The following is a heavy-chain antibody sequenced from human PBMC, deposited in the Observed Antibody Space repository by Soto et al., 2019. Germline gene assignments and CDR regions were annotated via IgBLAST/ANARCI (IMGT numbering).Heavy chain of an antibody. J-gene: IGHJ6*02. CDR2: ISYDGNNK. CDR3: ARADAYYGMDV. CDR1: GFTLSSYV. V-gene: IGHV3-30-3*01. Sequence: QVQLVESGGGVVQPGRSLRLSCAASGFTLSSYVMHWVRQAPGKGLEWVAVISYDGNNKNYADYVKGRFTISRDNSKNTLYRQMNSLRAEDTAVYYCARADAYYGMDVWGQVTTVTVSS.